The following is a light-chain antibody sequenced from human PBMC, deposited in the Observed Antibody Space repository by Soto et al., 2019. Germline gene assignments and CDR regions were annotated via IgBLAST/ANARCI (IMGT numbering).Light chain of an antibody. CDR3: SSYAGVTNWVL. J-gene: IGLJ2*01. CDR2: EVN. CDR1: SNDVGGYSY. Sequence: QSALTQPPSASGSPGQSVTISCTGTSNDVGGYSYVSWYQQHPGKAPKLMIYEVNKRPSGVSDRFSGSKSGNTASLTVSGLQAEDEADYYCSSYAGVTNWVLFGGGTKVTVL. V-gene: IGLV2-8*01.